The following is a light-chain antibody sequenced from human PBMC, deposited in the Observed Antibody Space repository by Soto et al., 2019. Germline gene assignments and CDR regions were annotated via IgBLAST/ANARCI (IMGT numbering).Light chain of an antibody. CDR2: AAS. CDR1: QRISRY. V-gene: IGKV1-39*01. Sequence: DIQMTQSPSSLSASVGDRVTITCRASQRISRYLNWYQQNAGEPPKLLIFAASSLHSGVPSRFSGSGSGTDFTLTISRLQPEDFATYYCQQSFINPLTFGGGTKVEI. J-gene: IGKJ4*01. CDR3: QQSFINPLT.